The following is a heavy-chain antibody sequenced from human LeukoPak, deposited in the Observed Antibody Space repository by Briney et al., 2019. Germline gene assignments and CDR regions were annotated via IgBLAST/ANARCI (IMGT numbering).Heavy chain of an antibody. Sequence: ASVKVSCKASGYTFTSYDINWVRQAPGQGLEWMGWINPNSGGTNYAQKFQGRVTMTRDTSISTAYMELSRLRSDDTAVYYCARTYGDYAFGYWGQGTLVTVSS. J-gene: IGHJ4*02. V-gene: IGHV1-2*02. CDR2: INPNSGGT. D-gene: IGHD4-17*01. CDR1: GYTFTSYD. CDR3: ARTYGDYAFGY.